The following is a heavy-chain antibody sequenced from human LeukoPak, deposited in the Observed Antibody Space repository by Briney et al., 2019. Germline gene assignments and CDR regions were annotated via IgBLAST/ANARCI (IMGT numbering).Heavy chain of an antibody. CDR3: ARLSDY. CDR1: GGSISSSSYY. CDR2: INYSGST. V-gene: IGHV4-39*01. J-gene: IGHJ4*02. Sequence: KPSETLSLTCTVSGGSISSSSYYWGWIRQPPGKGLEWIGSINYSGSTYYNPSLKSRVTISVDTSKTQFSLKLGSVTAADTAVYYCARLSDYWGQGTLVTVSS.